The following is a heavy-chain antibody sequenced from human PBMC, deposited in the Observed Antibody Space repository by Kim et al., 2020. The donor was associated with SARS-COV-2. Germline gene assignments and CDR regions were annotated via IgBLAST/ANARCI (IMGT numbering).Heavy chain of an antibody. CDR3: ARDALGVFWDGVPNWLDP. Sequence: ASVKVSCKASGYILRNYYMHWVRQAPGQGLEWMGIINPSGGFTTYAQKFQGRITMTRDTSTNTVYMELSSLRSEDTAVYYCARDALGVFWDGVPNWLDPWGQGTLVTVSS. CDR2: INPSGGFT. V-gene: IGHV1-46*01. D-gene: IGHD2-8*02. CDR1: GYILRNYY. J-gene: IGHJ5*02.